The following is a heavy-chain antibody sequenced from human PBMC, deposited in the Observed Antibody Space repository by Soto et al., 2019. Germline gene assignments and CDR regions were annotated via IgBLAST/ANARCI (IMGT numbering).Heavy chain of an antibody. J-gene: IGHJ3*02. CDR2: ISYDGSKK. CDR3: ARDFDI. V-gene: IGHV3-30-3*01. CDR1: GFTFSSYA. Sequence: QVQLVESGGGVVQPGRSLRLSCAASGFTFSSYAMHWVRQAPGKGLEWVAVISYDGSKKYYADSVKGRFTISRDNSKNTLYLQMNSLRAEDTAVYYCARDFDIWGQGTMVTVSS.